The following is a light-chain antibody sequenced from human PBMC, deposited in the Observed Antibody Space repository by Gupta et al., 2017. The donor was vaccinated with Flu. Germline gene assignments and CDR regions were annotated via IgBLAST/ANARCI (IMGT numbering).Light chain of an antibody. CDR3: QQTNSFPLT. CDR1: QAISNW. J-gene: IGKJ4*01. CDR2: DAS. Sequence: PSSVSATVGDRVTITCRASQAISNWLVWYQQKPGKAPDILIYDASILQSGVPSRFSGSGSGTDFTLTISSLQPEDFATYYCQQTNSFPLTFGGGTKVEI. V-gene: IGKV1-12*01.